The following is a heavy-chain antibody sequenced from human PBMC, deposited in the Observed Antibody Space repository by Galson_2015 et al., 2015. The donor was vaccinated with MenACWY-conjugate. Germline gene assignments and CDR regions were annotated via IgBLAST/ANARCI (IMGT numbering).Heavy chain of an antibody. Sequence: SLRLSCAASGFTFSSYWMYWVRQAPGKGLVRVAHINRDGSSTSYADSVKGQFTISRDNAKNMLYLQMNSLRAEDTAVYYCARDPERGDGYVLDYWGQGTLVTVSS. CDR3: ARDPERGDGYVLDY. CDR2: INRDGSST. V-gene: IGHV3-74*01. J-gene: IGHJ4*02. CDR1: GFTFSSYW. D-gene: IGHD5-24*01.